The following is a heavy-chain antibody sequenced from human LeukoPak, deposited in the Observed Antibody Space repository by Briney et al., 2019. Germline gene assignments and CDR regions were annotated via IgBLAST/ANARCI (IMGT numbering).Heavy chain of an antibody. D-gene: IGHD2-2*01. CDR1: GGSISSGSYY. CDR2: IYTSGST. CDR3: AREIVVVPAAIWFDP. Sequence: SETLSLTCTVSGGSISSGSYYWGWVRQPAGTGLEWLGRIYTSGSTNDNPSRKSRVTITVNTSKNQFSLKLSSVTAADTAVYYCAREIVVVPAAIWFDPWGQGTLVTVSS. V-gene: IGHV4-61*02. J-gene: IGHJ5*02.